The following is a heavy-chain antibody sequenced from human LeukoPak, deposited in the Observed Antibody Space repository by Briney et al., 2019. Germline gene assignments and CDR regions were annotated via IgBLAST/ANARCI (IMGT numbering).Heavy chain of an antibody. D-gene: IGHD4-11*01. Sequence: ASVKVSCKASGYTFTSYYMHWVRHAPGQGLEWMGIINPSGGSTSYAQKFQGRVTMTRDMSTSTVYMELSSLRSEDTAVYYCARDLMTTVSAGDYYYYYMDVWGKGTTVTVSS. CDR1: GYTFTSYY. CDR2: INPSGGST. J-gene: IGHJ6*03. CDR3: ARDLMTTVSAGDYYYYYMDV. V-gene: IGHV1-46*01.